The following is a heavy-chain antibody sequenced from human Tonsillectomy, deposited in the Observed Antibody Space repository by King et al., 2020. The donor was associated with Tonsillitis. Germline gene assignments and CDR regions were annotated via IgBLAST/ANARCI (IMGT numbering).Heavy chain of an antibody. Sequence: VQLVESGGGVVQPGRSLRLSCAASGFTFSSYAMHWVRQAPGKGLEWVAVISYDGSNKYYADSVAGRFTISSDNSKNTVYLRMNSLRAEDTAVYYCARFRDPDAFDIWGQGKMVTVSS. CDR3: ARFRDPDAFDI. D-gene: IGHD2-21*02. CDR1: GFTFSSYA. J-gene: IGHJ3*02. V-gene: IGHV3-30-3*01. CDR2: ISYDGSNK.